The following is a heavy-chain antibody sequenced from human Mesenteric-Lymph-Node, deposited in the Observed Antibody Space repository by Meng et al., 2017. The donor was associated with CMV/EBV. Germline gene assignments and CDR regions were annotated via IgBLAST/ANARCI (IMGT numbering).Heavy chain of an antibody. Sequence: YSFTSYWISWVRQSPGKGLEWMGRIDPSDSYTNYSPSFQGHVTISADKSISTAYLQWSSLKASDTAMYYCARHDDILTGYLGNWFDPWGQGTLVTVSS. D-gene: IGHD3-9*01. V-gene: IGHV5-10-1*01. CDR1: YSFTSYW. CDR2: IDPSDSYT. CDR3: ARHDDILTGYLGNWFDP. J-gene: IGHJ5*02.